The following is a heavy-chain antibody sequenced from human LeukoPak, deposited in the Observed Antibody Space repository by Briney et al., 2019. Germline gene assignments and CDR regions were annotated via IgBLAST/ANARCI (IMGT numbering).Heavy chain of an antibody. CDR2: IIPIFGTA. Sequence: SVKVSCKASGGTFSSYAISWVRQAPGQGLEWMGGIIPIFGTASYAQKFQGRVTITTDESTSTAYMELSSLRSEDTAVYYCAREGAQGSYYYFDYWGQGTLVTVSS. V-gene: IGHV1-69*05. D-gene: IGHD1-26*01. CDR1: GGTFSSYA. CDR3: AREGAQGSYYYFDY. J-gene: IGHJ4*02.